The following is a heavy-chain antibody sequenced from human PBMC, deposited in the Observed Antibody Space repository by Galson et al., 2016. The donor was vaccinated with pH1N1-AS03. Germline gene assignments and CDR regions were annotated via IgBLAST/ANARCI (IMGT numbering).Heavy chain of an antibody. D-gene: IGHD3-16*01. CDR3: AKMRGSLQKNYHIEV. Sequence: RLSCAASGFPFTSWAMTWVRQAPGKGLQWVSTMSGSGSTIYYTESVKGRFTISRDNPKKTLYLQMINLRAEDTAVYYCAKMRGSLQKNYHIEVWGKGTTVRVSS. CDR1: GFPFTSWA. CDR2: MSGSGSTI. V-gene: IGHV3-23*01. J-gene: IGHJ6*03.